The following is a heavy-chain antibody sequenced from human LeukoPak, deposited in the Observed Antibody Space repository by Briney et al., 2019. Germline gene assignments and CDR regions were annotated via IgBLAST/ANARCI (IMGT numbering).Heavy chain of an antibody. CDR3: ARDRSSSWDYFDY. J-gene: IGHJ4*02. CDR1: GYTFTGYY. D-gene: IGHD6-13*01. V-gene: IGHV1-2*02. Sequence: ASVKVSCKASGYTFTGYYMHWVRQAPGQGLEWMGWINPNSGGTNYAQKFQGRVTITADESTSTAYMELSSLRSEDTAVYYCARDRSSSWDYFDYWGQGTLVTVSS. CDR2: INPNSGGT.